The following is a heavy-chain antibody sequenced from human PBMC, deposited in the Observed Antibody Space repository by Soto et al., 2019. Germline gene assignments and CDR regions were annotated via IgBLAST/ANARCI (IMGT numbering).Heavy chain of an antibody. J-gene: IGHJ5*02. Sequence: EVQLVESGGGLVQPGGSLRLSCAASGFTFSSYDVHWVRQATGKGLEWVSGIGTAGDTYYAGSVKGRFTISRENAKNSSYLQMNSLRAGDTAVYYCARGALGFDPWGQGTLVAVSS. CDR1: GFTFSSYD. CDR3: ARGALGFDP. V-gene: IGHV3-13*04. D-gene: IGHD6-6*01. CDR2: IGTAGDT.